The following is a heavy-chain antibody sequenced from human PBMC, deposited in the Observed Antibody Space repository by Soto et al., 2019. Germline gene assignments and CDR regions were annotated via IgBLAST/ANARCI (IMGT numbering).Heavy chain of an antibody. Sequence: QMQLVDSGGGVVQPGRSLRLSCAASGFTFRSYGIHWVRQAPGKGLEWVALIWFDGSKKYYVDSVKGRFAVSRDNSKNTLYLQMNSLRVEDTAVYYCARDRLVPYGYGMDVWGQVTTVTVSS. J-gene: IGHJ6*02. CDR2: IWFDGSKK. D-gene: IGHD2-2*01. CDR1: GFTFRSYG. V-gene: IGHV3-33*01. CDR3: ARDRLVPYGYGMDV.